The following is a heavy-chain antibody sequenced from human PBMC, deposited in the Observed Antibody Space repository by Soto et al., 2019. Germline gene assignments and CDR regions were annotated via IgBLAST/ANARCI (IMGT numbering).Heavy chain of an antibody. Sequence: TGVSLRLSCAASGFTFSSYAMSWVRQAPGKGLEWVSAISGSGGSTYYADSVKGRFTISRDNSKNTLYLQMNSLRAEDTAVYYCAKDLGPIESYYFDYWGQGTLVTVSS. V-gene: IGHV3-23*01. CDR2: ISGSGGST. J-gene: IGHJ4*02. CDR1: GFTFSSYA. CDR3: AKDLGPIESYYFDY. D-gene: IGHD1-26*01.